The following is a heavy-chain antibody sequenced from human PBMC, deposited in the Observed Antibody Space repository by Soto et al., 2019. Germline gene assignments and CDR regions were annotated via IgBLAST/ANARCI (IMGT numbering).Heavy chain of an antibody. D-gene: IGHD3-22*01. V-gene: IGHV3-30*03. CDR3: ARDWAVVGSGYYPLDY. CDR1: GFTFSSYG. J-gene: IGHJ4*02. CDR2: ISYDGSNK. Sequence: GGSLRLSCAASGFTFSSYGMHWGRQAPGKGLEWVAVISYDGSNKYYADSVKGRFTISRGNSKNTLYLQMNSLRAEDTAVSYCARDWAVVGSGYYPLDYWGQGTLVTVSS.